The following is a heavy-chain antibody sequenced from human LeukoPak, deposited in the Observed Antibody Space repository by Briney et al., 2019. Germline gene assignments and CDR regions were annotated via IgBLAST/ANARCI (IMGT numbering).Heavy chain of an antibody. D-gene: IGHD5-24*01. Sequence: GGSLRLSCAASGFTFNTYWMSWVRQAPWKGLERVANIKPDGSEKNYVDSVKGRFTISRDNSKNTLSLQMNSLSREDTAIYYCVRRGGSDGWGAFDIWGQGTVVTVSS. V-gene: IGHV3-7*03. CDR2: IKPDGSEK. J-gene: IGHJ3*02. CDR1: GFTFNTYW. CDR3: VRRGGSDGWGAFDI.